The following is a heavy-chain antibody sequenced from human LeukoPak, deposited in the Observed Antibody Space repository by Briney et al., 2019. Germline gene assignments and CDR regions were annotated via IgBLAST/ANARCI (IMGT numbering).Heavy chain of an antibody. D-gene: IGHD3-10*01. Sequence: SETLSLTCTVSGGSISSYYWSWIRQPPGKGLEWIGYIYYSGSTNYNPSLMSRVTISVNTSKNQFSLKPSSVTAADTAVYYCAGLWAGVKTFDYWGQGTLGTVSS. V-gene: IGHV4-59*08. CDR2: IYYSGST. CDR3: AGLWAGVKTFDY. J-gene: IGHJ4*02. CDR1: GGSISSYY.